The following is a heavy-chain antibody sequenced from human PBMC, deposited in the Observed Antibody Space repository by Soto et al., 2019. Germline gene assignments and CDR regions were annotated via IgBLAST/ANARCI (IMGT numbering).Heavy chain of an antibody. V-gene: IGHV4-39*01. J-gene: IGHJ4*02. Sequence: SETLSLTCTVSGGSISSSSYYWGWIRQPPGKGLEWIGSIYYSGSTYYNPSLKSRVTISVDTSKNQFSLKLSSVTAADTAVYYCATFGELFLNGYYFDYWGQGTLVTVSS. CDR1: GGSISSSSYY. D-gene: IGHD3-10*01. CDR2: IYYSGST. CDR3: ATFGELFLNGYYFDY.